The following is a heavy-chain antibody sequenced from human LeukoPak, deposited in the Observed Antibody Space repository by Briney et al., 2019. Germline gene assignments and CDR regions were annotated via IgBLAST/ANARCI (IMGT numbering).Heavy chain of an antibody. CDR1: GYTFTGYY. CDR3: ARDRITMVRGVIRGAPYNWFDP. D-gene: IGHD3-10*01. CDR2: INPNSGGR. V-gene: IGHV1-2*02. J-gene: IGHJ5*02. Sequence: ASVKVSCKASGYTFTGYYMHWVRQAPGQGLEWMGWINPNSGGRNYAQKFQGRVTMTRDTSISTAYMELSRLRSDDTAVYYCARDRITMVRGVIRGAPYNWFDPWGQGTLVTVSS.